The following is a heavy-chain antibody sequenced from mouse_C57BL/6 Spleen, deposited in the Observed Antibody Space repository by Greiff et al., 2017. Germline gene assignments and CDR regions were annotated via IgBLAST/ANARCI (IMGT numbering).Heavy chain of an antibody. V-gene: IGHV3-6*01. J-gene: IGHJ1*03. CDR2: ISYDGSN. CDR1: GYSITSGYY. Sequence: VQLQQSGPGLVKPSQSLSLTCSVTGYSITSGYYWNWIRQFPGNKLEWMGYISYDGSNNYNPSLKNRISITRDTSKNQFFLKLNSVTTEDTATYNCARDYYGSSLWYFDVGGTGTTVTVSS. CDR3: ARDYYGSSLWYFDV. D-gene: IGHD1-1*01.